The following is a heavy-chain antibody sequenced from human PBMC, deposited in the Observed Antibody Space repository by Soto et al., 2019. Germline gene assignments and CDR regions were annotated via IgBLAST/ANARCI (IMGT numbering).Heavy chain of an antibody. CDR2: VFHTGTT. CDR1: GASIINNNW. J-gene: IGHJ5*02. V-gene: IGHV4-4*02. D-gene: IGHD1-26*01. CDR3: ARQEWGEWEIPGSFDP. Sequence: QVQLQESGPGLVKPSGTLSLTCTVSGASIINNNWWSWVRQAPGKGPEWIGEVFHTGTTNYNPSLKGRVTISVDKSKNQFSLNLNSVTAADTAVYYCARQEWGEWEIPGSFDPWGQGTLVIVS.